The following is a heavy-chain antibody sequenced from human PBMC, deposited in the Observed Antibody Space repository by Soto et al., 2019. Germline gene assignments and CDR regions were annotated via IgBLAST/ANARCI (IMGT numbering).Heavy chain of an antibody. CDR2: IYHSGTT. J-gene: IGHJ4*02. V-gene: IGHV4-38-2*01. D-gene: IGHD6-13*01. Sequence: TSETLSLTCDVSGYSISNGYYWGWIRQPPGEGLDWIGTIYHSGTTYYNPSLKSRVTISVDTSKNQFSLKLSSVTAADTAVYYCARVLGDRSWYDGLDYWGQGTLVTVSS. CDR3: ARVLGDRSWYDGLDY. CDR1: GYSISNGYY.